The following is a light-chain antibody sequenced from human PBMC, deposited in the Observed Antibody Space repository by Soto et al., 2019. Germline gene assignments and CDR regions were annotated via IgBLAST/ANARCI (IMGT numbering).Light chain of an antibody. V-gene: IGLV1-47*01. CDR2: RNN. CDR3: AVWDDSLNGHV. Sequence: QSVLTQPPSASGTPGQRVTISCSGSSSNIGSNFVYWYQQFPGTAPKLLIYRNNQRPSGVPDRFSGSKSGTSASLAISGLPSEDEADYYCAVWDDSLNGHVFGTGTKVTVL. CDR1: SSNIGSNF. J-gene: IGLJ1*01.